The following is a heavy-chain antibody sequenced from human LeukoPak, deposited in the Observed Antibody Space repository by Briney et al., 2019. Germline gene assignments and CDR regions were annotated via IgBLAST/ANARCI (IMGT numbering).Heavy chain of an antibody. CDR1: GVTINSDGYY. V-gene: IGHV4-31*02. J-gene: IGHJ2*01. CDR3: AHTRPRGASPPYCYFDL. Sequence: SETLSLTCTVSGVTINSDGYYWTWLRQHPGKGLEWIGTIYYYSDSHYYTASLKSRLSVSVGTSRDQCALILTSVTAADAAVYYCAHTRPRGASPPYCYFDLWGRAVLLTVSS. D-gene: IGHD2-2*01. CDR2: IYYYSDSH.